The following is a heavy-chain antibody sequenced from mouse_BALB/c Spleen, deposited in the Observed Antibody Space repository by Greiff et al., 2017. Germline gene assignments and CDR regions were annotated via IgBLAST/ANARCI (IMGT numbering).Heavy chain of an antibody. CDR2: INPGSGGT. V-gene: IGHV1-54*03. CDR3: ARSDYGSSYLWYFDV. J-gene: IGHJ1*01. CDR1: GYAFTNYL. D-gene: IGHD1-1*01. Sequence: QVQLKQSGAELVRPGTSVKVSCKASGYAFTNYLIEWVKQRPGQGLEWIGVINPGSGGTNYNEKFKGKATLTADKSSSTAYMQLSSLTSDDSAVYFCARSDYGSSYLWYFDVWGAGTTVTVSS.